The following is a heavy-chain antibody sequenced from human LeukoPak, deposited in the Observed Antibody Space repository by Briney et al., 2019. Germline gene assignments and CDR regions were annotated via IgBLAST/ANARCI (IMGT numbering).Heavy chain of an antibody. J-gene: IGHJ6*02. CDR3: ARDEAQYYDFWSGYWRYYGMDV. CDR2: IKQDGSEK. V-gene: IGHV3-7*01. Sequence: SGGSLRLSCAASGFTFSSYWMSWVRQAPGKGLEWVANIKQDGSEKYYVDSVKGRFTISRDNAKNSLYLQMNSLRAEDTAVYYCARDEAQYYDFWSGYWRYYGMDVWGQGTTVTVSS. D-gene: IGHD3-3*01. CDR1: GFTFSSYW.